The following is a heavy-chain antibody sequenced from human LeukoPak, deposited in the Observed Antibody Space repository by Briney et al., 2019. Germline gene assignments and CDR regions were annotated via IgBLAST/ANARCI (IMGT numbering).Heavy chain of an antibody. J-gene: IGHJ4*02. CDR3: ARDRGDYGGPDY. D-gene: IGHD4-23*01. CDR2: IYTSGNT. CDR1: GGSISSYY. Sequence: SETLSLTCTVSGGSISSYYWSWIRQPAGKGLEWIGRIYTSGNTNYKPSLKSRDTMSVDTSKNQFSLKLSSVTAADTAVYYCARDRGDYGGPDYWGQGTLVTVSS. V-gene: IGHV4-4*07.